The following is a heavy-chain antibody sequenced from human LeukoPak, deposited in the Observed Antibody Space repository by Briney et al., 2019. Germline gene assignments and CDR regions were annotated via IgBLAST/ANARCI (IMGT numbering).Heavy chain of an antibody. J-gene: IGHJ4*02. CDR3: ARGDYGDY. D-gene: IGHD4-17*01. Sequence: GGSLRLSCAASGFTFSNSGMAWVRQTPRKGLEWVSAITDSGDTTYYADSVKGRFIISRDNSQNTLYLQMNSLRAEDTAMYYCARGDYGDYWGQGTLVTVSS. CDR1: GFTFSNSG. V-gene: IGHV3-23*01. CDR2: ITDSGDTT.